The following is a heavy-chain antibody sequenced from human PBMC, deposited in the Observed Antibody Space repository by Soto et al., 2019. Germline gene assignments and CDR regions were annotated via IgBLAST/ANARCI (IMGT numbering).Heavy chain of an antibody. D-gene: IGHD6-13*01. Sequence: QVQLVESGGGVVQPGRSLRLSCAASGFTFSSYGMHWVRQAPGKGLEWVAVIWYDGSNKYYADSVKGRFTISRDNSKNTLYLQMNSLRAEDTAVDYCARDAAAAGNWFDPWGQGTLVTVSS. CDR3: ARDAAAAGNWFDP. J-gene: IGHJ5*02. CDR2: IWYDGSNK. V-gene: IGHV3-33*01. CDR1: GFTFSSYG.